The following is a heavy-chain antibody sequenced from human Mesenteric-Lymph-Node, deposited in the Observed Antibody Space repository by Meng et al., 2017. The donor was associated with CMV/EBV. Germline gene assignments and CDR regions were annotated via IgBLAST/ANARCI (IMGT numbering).Heavy chain of an antibody. V-gene: IGHV4-59*12. J-gene: IGHJ4*02. Sequence: SETLSLTCIVSGDSMYNYYWNWIRQPPGKGLEWIGYIYHSGSTNYYPSLKSRVTISVDTSKNQFSLKLSSVTAADTAVYYCAREWYYYDSSGYWVSWGQGTLVTVSS. D-gene: IGHD3-22*01. CDR2: IYHSGST. CDR1: GDSMYNYY. CDR3: AREWYYYDSSGYWVS.